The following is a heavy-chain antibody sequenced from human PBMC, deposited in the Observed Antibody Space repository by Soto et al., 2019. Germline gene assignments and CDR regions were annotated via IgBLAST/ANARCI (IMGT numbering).Heavy chain of an antibody. CDR3: ASHGYSSRAYFFGY. CDR1: GGSISSYY. CDR2: IYYSGTT. J-gene: IGHJ4*02. D-gene: IGHD6-13*01. Sequence: PSETLSLTCTVSGGSISSYYWSWIRQPPGKGLEWIGYIYYSGTTDYNPSLKSRVTISVDRPKNQFSLKLNSVTAADTAVYYCASHGYSSRAYFFGYWGQGSLGTVS. V-gene: IGHV4-59*01.